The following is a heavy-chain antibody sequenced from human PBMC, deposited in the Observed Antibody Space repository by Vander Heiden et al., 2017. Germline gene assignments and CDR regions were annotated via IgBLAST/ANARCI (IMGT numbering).Heavy chain of an antibody. CDR1: GFTFSGYN. V-gene: IGHV3-33*01. D-gene: IGHD2-15*01. CDR3: ARDRTFYGAVDDGFDV. J-gene: IGHJ3*01. CDR2: VWFDGGDK. Sequence: QVRLVESGGGVVQPGRSLRLYCAASGFTFSGYNMHWVRQAPGKGLEWVAVVWFDGGDKYYGDSVKGRFTISRDNSKNTVFLQIKSLRGEDTAVYYCARDRTFYGAVDDGFDVWGQGTMVSVSS.